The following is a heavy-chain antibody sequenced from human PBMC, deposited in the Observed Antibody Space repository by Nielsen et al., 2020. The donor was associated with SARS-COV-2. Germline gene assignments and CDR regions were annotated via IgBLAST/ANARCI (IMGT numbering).Heavy chain of an antibody. J-gene: IGHJ6*02. Sequence: SETLSLTCTVSGGSISNSSYYWGWIRQPPGKGLEWIGSIYYSGSTYYNPSLKSRVTISVDTSKNQFSLKLSAVTAADTAVYYCARGRIGVATIFGMDVWGQGTTVTVSS. V-gene: IGHV4-39*07. CDR1: GGSISNSSYY. CDR2: IYYSGST. CDR3: ARGRIGVATIFGMDV. D-gene: IGHD5-24*01.